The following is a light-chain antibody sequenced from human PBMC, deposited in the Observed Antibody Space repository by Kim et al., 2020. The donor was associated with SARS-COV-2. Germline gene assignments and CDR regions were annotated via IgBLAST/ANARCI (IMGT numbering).Light chain of an antibody. Sequence: DIQMTQSPSSLSAFVGDRIIITRRASQTIRRSLNWYQQKPGKAPKLLIYSASSLQSGVPSRFSGSGSGTDFTLTISSLQPDDFATYYCQQSYSAPVTFGQGTRLEIK. V-gene: IGKV1-39*01. CDR2: SAS. J-gene: IGKJ5*01. CDR3: QQSYSAPVT. CDR1: QTIRRS.